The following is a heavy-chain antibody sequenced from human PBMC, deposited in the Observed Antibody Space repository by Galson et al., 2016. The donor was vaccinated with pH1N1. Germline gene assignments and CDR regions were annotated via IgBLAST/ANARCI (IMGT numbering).Heavy chain of an antibody. D-gene: IGHD3-10*01. CDR2: IKQDGSEK. V-gene: IGHV3-7*01. Sequence: SLRLSCADSGFTFSSYWMSWARQAPGKGLEWVANIKQDGSEKYYVDSVKGRFTISRDNAKNSLYLQMNSLRAGDTAVYYCAREMRFGELGVWFDPWGQGTLVTVSS. J-gene: IGHJ5*02. CDR1: GFTFSSYW. CDR3: AREMRFGELGVWFDP.